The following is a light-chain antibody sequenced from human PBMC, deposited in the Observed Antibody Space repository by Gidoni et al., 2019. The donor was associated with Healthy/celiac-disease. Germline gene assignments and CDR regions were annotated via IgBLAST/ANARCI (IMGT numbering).Light chain of an antibody. CDR1: SLRSYY. J-gene: IGLJ1*01. CDR2: GKN. V-gene: IGLV3-19*01. CDR3: NSRDSSGNHV. Sequence: SSELTQDPAVSVALGQTVSITCQGDSLRSYYASWYQQKPGPAPVLVIYGKNNRPSGIPDRFSGSSSGNTASLTITGAQAEDEADYYCNSRDSSGNHVFGTGTKVTVL.